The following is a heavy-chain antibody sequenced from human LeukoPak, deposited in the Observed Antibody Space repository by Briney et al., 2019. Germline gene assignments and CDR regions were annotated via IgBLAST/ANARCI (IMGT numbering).Heavy chain of an antibody. Sequence: SETLSLTCTISGGSVSDYYWSWIRQSPGKGLEWIGYIYYTGSTTYNPSLKSRVTMSADTSKNQFSLRLRSVTAADTAVYFCARGRVSSSTWYSTYYYYFYMDVWGKGTTVTVSS. CDR1: GGSVSDYY. D-gene: IGHD1-1*01. CDR2: IYYTGST. CDR3: ARGRVSSSTWYSTYYYYFYMDV. J-gene: IGHJ6*03. V-gene: IGHV4-59*02.